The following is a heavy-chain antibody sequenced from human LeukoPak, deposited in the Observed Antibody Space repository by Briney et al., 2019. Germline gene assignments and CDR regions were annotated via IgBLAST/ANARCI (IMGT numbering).Heavy chain of an antibody. Sequence: KPSETLSLTCAVYGGSFSGYYWSWIRQPPGKGLEWIGEINHSGSTNYIPSLKSRVTISVDTSKNQFSLKLSSVTAADTAVYYCAREKRITMVRGVINWVDPWGQGTLVTVSS. CDR2: INHSGST. D-gene: IGHD3-10*01. V-gene: IGHV4-34*01. J-gene: IGHJ5*02. CDR1: GGSFSGYY. CDR3: AREKRITMVRGVINWVDP.